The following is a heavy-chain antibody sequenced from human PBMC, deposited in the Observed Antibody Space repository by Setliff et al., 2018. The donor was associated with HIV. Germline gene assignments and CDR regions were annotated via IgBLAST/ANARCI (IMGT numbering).Heavy chain of an antibody. CDR1: GGSIINHF. CDR3: ARSPGVDTNMAFDY. V-gene: IGHV4-59*11. J-gene: IGHJ4*02. CDR2: IYYNGSA. D-gene: IGHD5-18*01. Sequence: SETLSLTCTVSGGSIINHFWSWIRLPPGKGLEWIGYIYYNGSADYNRSLKSRVTISVDTSKSQISLKLNSVTAADTAVYYCARSPGVDTNMAFDYWGQGILVTVSS.